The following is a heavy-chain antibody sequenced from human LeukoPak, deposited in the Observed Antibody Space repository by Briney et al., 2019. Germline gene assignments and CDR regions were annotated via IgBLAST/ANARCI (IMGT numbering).Heavy chain of an antibody. V-gene: IGHV3-21*01. CDR2: ICSGSSNI. D-gene: IGHD3-10*01. CDR3: ATRVGDRRGMDRGNWFDP. CDR1: GFTFSSYN. J-gene: IGHJ5*02. Sequence: SGGSLRLSCAASGFTFSSYNMNWVRQAPGKGLEWVSAICSGSSNIYYAYSVKSLFTISKENVKKSLYLQMNTLVADAAALYYCATRVGDRRGMDRGNWFDPWGQGTLVTVSS.